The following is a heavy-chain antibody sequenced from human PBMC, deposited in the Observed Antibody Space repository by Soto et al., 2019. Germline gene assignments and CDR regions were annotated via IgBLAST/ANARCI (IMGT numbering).Heavy chain of an antibody. D-gene: IGHD5-18*01. CDR1: GGSISSGDYY. V-gene: IGHV4-30-4*01. CDR3: ARETVYRGYSSPERYNWFDP. J-gene: IGHJ5*02. Sequence: PSETLSLTCTVSGGSISSGDYYWSWIRQPPGKGLEWIGYIYYSGSTYYNPSLKSRVTISVDTSKNQFSLKLSSVTAADTAVYYCARETVYRGYSSPERYNWFDPWGQGTLVTVSS. CDR2: IYYSGST.